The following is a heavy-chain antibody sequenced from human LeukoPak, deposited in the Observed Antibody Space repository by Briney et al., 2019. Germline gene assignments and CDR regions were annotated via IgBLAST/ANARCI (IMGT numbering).Heavy chain of an antibody. J-gene: IGHJ4*02. CDR2: IKQDGSEK. V-gene: IGHV3-7*01. D-gene: IGHD3-3*01. Sequence: GGSLRLSCAASGFTFSSYWMSWVRQAPGKGLEWVANIKQDGSEKYYVDSVKGRFTISRDNAKNSLYLQMNSLRAEDTAVYYCARAYYDFWSGYFEGFFDYWGQGTLVTVSS. CDR3: ARAYYDFWSGYFEGFFDY. CDR1: GFTFSSYW.